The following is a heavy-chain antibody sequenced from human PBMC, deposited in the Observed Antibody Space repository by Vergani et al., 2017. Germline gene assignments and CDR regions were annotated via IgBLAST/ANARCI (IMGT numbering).Heavy chain of an antibody. J-gene: IGHJ4*02. D-gene: IGHD3-3*01. CDR2: ISYDGSNK. V-gene: IGHV3-30-3*01. CDR3: AGGGEYYDFWSGYY. Sequence: QVQLVESGGGVVQPGRSLRLSCAASGFTFSSYAMHWVRQAPGKGLEWVAVISYDGSNKYYADSVKGPFTISGDNSKNTLYLQMNSLKAEDTAVYYCAGGGEYYDFWSGYYRGQGTLVTVSS. CDR1: GFTFSSYA.